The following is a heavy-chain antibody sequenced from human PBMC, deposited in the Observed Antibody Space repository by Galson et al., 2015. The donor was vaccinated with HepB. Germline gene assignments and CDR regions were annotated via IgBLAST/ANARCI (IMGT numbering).Heavy chain of an antibody. Sequence: SVKVSCKVSGYTLTELPMHWVRQAPGKGLEWMGGFDPEDGETIYAQKFQGRVTMTEDTSTDTAYMELSSLRSEDTAVYYCATDRVVVAAKDVYYYGMDVWGQGTTVTVSS. D-gene: IGHD2-15*01. CDR2: FDPEDGET. V-gene: IGHV1-24*01. CDR3: ATDRVVVAAKDVYYYGMDV. J-gene: IGHJ6*02. CDR1: GYTLTELP.